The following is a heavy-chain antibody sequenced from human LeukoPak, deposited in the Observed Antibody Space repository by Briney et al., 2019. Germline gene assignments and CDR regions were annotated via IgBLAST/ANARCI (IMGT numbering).Heavy chain of an antibody. J-gene: IGHJ4*02. CDR2: VFRSGST. V-gene: IGHV4-61*02. CDR3: ARDSNFYDVSHDKADDF. D-gene: IGHD3-22*01. Sequence: SQTLSLTCTVTGDSISRGTYYWTWVRQPAGKGLEWIGRVFRSGSTYYNPSLKSRVTISIDTSNNQFSLHLRSVTAADTAVYYCARDSNFYDVSHDKADDFWGQGTLVTVSS. CDR1: GDSISRGTYY.